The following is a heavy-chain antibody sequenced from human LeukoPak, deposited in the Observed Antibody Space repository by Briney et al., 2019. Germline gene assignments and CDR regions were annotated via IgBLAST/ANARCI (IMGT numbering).Heavy chain of an antibody. CDR2: IKQDGSEN. CDR1: GFTFRSYW. Sequence: PGGSLRLSCAASGFTFRSYWMNWVRQAPGKGLEWVASIKQDGSENYCVDSVKGRFTVSRDNSKNTLYLQMGSPRAEEMAVYYCARDEGRELLRFRGQGALVTVSS. V-gene: IGHV3-7*01. J-gene: IGHJ4*02. CDR3: ARDEGRELLRF. D-gene: IGHD1-26*01.